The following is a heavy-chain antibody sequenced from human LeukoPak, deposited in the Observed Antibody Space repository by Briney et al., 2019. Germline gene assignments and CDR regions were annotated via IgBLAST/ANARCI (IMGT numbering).Heavy chain of an antibody. J-gene: IGHJ4*02. CDR1: GFTFSSYA. CDR3: VKGKEAAAGPGFDY. D-gene: IGHD6-13*01. CDR2: ISSNGGST. Sequence: GGSPRLSCSASGFTFSSYAMHWVRQAPGKGLEYVSAISSNGGSTYYADYVKGSFTISRDNSKNTLYLQMSSLGAVDTAMYYCVKGKEAAAGPGFDYWGQGTLVTVSS. V-gene: IGHV3-64D*06.